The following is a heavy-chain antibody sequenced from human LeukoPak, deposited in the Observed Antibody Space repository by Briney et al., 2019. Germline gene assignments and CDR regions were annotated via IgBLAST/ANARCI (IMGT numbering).Heavy chain of an antibody. V-gene: IGHV4-4*07. CDR2: IYVTGTT. CDR1: GGSISTNY. Sequence: SETLSLTCTVSGGSISTNYWNWIRQPAGKGLEWIGRIYVTGTTYYNPSLKSRLTMSEDASRNQFFLNLSSVTAADTAVYYCARGGTDLAREYFQYWGQGTLVTVS. J-gene: IGHJ1*01. CDR3: ARGGTDLAREYFQY. D-gene: IGHD1-1*01.